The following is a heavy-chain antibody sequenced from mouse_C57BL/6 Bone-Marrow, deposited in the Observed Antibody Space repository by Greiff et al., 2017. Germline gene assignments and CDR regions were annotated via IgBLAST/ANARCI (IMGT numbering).Heavy chain of an antibody. Sequence: EVMLVESGGDLVKPGGSLKLSCAASGFTFSSYGMSWVRQTPDKRLEWVATISSGGSYTYYPDSVKGRFTISRDNAKNTLYLQMSSLKSEDTAMYYCARGRGTNYWGQGTTLTVSS. CDR3: ARGRGTNY. CDR1: GFTFSSYG. V-gene: IGHV5-6*01. CDR2: ISSGGSYT. J-gene: IGHJ2*01. D-gene: IGHD3-3*01.